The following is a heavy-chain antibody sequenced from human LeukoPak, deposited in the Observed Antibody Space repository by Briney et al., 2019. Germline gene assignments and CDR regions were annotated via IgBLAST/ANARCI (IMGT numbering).Heavy chain of an antibody. Sequence: ASVKVSCKASGYTFTSYAMHWVRQAPGQRLEWMGWINAGNGNTKYSQEFQGRVTITRDTSASTAYMELSSLRSDDTAVYYCARKGSGGRVDYWGQGTLVTVSS. CDR1: GYTFTSYA. CDR2: INAGNGNT. CDR3: ARKGSGGRVDY. V-gene: IGHV1-3*01. J-gene: IGHJ4*02. D-gene: IGHD3-10*01.